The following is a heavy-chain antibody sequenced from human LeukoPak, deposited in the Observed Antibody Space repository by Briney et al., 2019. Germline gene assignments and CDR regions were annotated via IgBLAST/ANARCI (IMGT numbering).Heavy chain of an antibody. CDR3: ARGVAAAGVDY. CDR2: IYYSGST. J-gene: IGHJ4*02. Sequence: SETLSLTCTVSGGSISSHYWSWIRQPPGKGLEWIGYIYYSGSTNYNPSLKSRVTISVDTSKNQFPLKLSSVTAADTAVYYCARGVAAAGVDYWGQGTLVTVSS. CDR1: GGSISSHY. D-gene: IGHD6-13*01. V-gene: IGHV4-59*11.